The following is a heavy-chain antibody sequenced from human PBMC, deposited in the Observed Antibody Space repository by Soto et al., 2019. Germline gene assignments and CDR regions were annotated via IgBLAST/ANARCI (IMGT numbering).Heavy chain of an antibody. D-gene: IGHD2-21*01. CDR1: GYTFTEND. Sequence: QVQLVQSGAEVKRPGASVKVSCKASGYTFTENDINWVRQATGQCLEWMGWMNPNSGNTGYAQKFQGIVNRTRANSITKAYMELSSLRSEDTAVYFCVRAPLDYYSADYFDNWGQGNMVTVSS. V-gene: IGHV1-8*01. J-gene: IGHJ4*02. CDR3: VRAPLDYYSADYFDN. CDR2: MNPNSGNT.